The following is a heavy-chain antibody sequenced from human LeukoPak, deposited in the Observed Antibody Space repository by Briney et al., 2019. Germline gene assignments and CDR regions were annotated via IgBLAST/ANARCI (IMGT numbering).Heavy chain of an antibody. CDR3: VRDSMVSADY. Sequence: ASVKVSCKASGYTFIGYYVHWVRQAPGQGLEWMGRIDPKNGGTIYAQKFQGRVTMTRDTSITTAYMDLSSLKSDDTAVYYCVRDSMVSADYWGQGTLVTVSS. CDR1: GYTFIGYY. J-gene: IGHJ4*02. CDR2: IDPKNGGT. D-gene: IGHD3-10*01. V-gene: IGHV1-2*06.